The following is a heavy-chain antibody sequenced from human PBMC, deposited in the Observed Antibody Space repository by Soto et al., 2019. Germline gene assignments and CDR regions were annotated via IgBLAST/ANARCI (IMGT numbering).Heavy chain of an antibody. V-gene: IGHV4-59*02. CDR2: MYFGGSF. Sequence: QMQLQASGPGLVKPSETLSLTCNVSGASVSNGYWSWIRQPPGKALEWIGFMYFGGSFNYNPALTSRATISVATSKNQXSXXLTSVTASDTDVXXCARSYYDSTGFAVDPWGQGTLVTV. CDR3: ARSYYDSTGFAVDP. D-gene: IGHD3-22*01. CDR1: GASVSNGY. J-gene: IGHJ5*02.